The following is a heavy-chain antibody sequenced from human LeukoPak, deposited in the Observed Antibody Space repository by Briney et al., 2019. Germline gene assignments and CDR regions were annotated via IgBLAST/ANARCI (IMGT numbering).Heavy chain of an antibody. CDR2: ISSSSSYI. J-gene: IGHJ4*02. Sequence: GGSLRLSCAASGVTFSSYSMNWVRQAPGKGLEWGSSISSSSSYIYYADSVKGRSTLSRDNAKNSLYLQMNSLRAEDTAVYYCARLMTYNWNYVDYWGQGTLVTVSS. CDR3: ARLMTYNWNYVDY. CDR1: GVTFSSYS. V-gene: IGHV3-21*01. D-gene: IGHD1-20*01.